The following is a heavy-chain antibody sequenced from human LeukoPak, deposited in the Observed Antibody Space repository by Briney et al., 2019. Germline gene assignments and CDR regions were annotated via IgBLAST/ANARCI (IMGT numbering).Heavy chain of an antibody. CDR1: GGSISSYY. D-gene: IGHD2-2*01. V-gene: IGHV4-4*07. CDR3: ARVVVVVPAAIDDYYYYMDV. Sequence: PSETLSLTCTVSGGSISSYYWGWIRQPAGKGLEWIGRIYTSGSTNYNPSLKSRVTMSVDTSKNQFSLKLSSVTAADTAVYYCARVVVVVPAAIDDYYYYMDVWGKGTTVTISS. CDR2: IYTSGST. J-gene: IGHJ6*03.